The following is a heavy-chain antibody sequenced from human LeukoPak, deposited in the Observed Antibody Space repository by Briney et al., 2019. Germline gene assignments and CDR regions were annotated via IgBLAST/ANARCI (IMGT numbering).Heavy chain of an antibody. V-gene: IGHV4-34*01. D-gene: IGHD3/OR15-3a*01. J-gene: IGHJ4*02. Sequence: PSETLSLTCVVNGGSFSGYYWRWIRQPPGKGLEWIGEIDQSGTTNYDPSVKSRVAISIDTSKKQFSLTLTSMTAADTAVYYCARVPHYYFGYGYFDTWGQGTRVTVSS. CDR3: ARVPHYYFGYGYFDT. CDR2: IDQSGTT. CDR1: GGSFSGYY.